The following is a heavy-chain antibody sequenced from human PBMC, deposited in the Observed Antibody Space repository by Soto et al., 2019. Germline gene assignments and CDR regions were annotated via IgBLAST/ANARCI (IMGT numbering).Heavy chain of an antibody. Sequence: GASVKVSYKASGYTFTNYGIDWVRQAPGQGLEWMGWISGYNGDTKYAQKVQGRVTMTTDRSTSTAYMELRSLRSDDTAVYYCAREGDIVGLDAFDIWGQGTMVTVSS. CDR3: AREGDIVGLDAFDI. CDR1: GYTFTNYG. V-gene: IGHV1-18*04. CDR2: ISGYNGDT. D-gene: IGHD2-15*01. J-gene: IGHJ3*02.